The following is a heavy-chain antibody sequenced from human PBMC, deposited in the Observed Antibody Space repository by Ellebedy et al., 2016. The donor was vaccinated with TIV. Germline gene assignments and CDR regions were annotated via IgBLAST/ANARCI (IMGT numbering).Heavy chain of an antibody. V-gene: IGHV2-70*11. J-gene: IGHJ4*02. D-gene: IGHD3-16*01. CDR1: GFSLTTSAMC. CDR3: ARYTTSSRHFDY. CDR2: IDWEGDK. Sequence: SGPTLVKPTQTLTLTCTFSGFSLTTSAMCVSWIRQPPGKALEWLARIDWEGDKYYNKSLKTRLAISSDTSKNQVVLTMTNMDPVDTATYYCARYTTSSRHFDYWGQGTLVTVSS.